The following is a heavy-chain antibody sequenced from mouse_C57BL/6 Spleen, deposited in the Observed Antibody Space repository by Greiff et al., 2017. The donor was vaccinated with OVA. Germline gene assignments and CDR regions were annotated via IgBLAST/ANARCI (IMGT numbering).Heavy chain of an antibody. V-gene: IGHV3-1*01. J-gene: IGHJ4*01. Sequence: DVKLVESGPGMVKPSQSLSLTCTVTGYSITSGYDWHWIRHFPGNKLEWMGYISYSGSTNYNPSLKSRIAITHDTSKNHFFLKLNSVTTEDTATYYCAREDDYYAMDYWGQGTSVTVSS. CDR3: AREDDYYAMDY. CDR1: GYSITSGYD. CDR2: ISYSGST.